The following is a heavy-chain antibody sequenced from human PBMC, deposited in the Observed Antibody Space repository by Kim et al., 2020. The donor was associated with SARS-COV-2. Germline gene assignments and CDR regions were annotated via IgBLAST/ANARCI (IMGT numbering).Heavy chain of an antibody. V-gene: IGHV3-21*01. Sequence: ADSVKGRFTSSRDNAKNSLYLQMNSLRAEDTAVYYCARGDNIVATIVDYWGQGTLVTVSS. J-gene: IGHJ4*02. CDR3: ARGDNIVATIVDY. D-gene: IGHD5-12*01.